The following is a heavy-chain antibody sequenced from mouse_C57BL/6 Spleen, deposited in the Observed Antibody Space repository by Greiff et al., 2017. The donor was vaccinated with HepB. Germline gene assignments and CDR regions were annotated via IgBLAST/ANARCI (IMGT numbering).Heavy chain of an antibody. CDR2: ISYDGSN. J-gene: IGHJ3*01. Sequence: DVQLQESGPGLVKPSQSLSLTCSVTGYSITSGYYWNWIRQFPGNKLEWMGYISYDGSNNYNPSLKNRISITRDTSKNQFFLKLNSVTTEDTATYYCASQELLRYPGAYWGQGTLVTVSA. V-gene: IGHV3-6*01. CDR1: GYSITSGYY. CDR3: ASQELLRYPGAY. D-gene: IGHD1-1*01.